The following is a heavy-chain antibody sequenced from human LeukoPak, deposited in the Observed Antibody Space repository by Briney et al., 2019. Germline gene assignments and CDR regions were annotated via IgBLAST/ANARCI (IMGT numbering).Heavy chain of an antibody. CDR1: GFTFSSYA. D-gene: IGHD3-10*01. Sequence: PGRSLRLSCAASGFTFSSYAMHWVRQAPGKGLDWVALISYDGSKTYYADSVKGRFTISRDNSKNTLYLQMNSLRAEDTAVYYCVRDSGVWFGSSGDYFDYWGQGTLVTVSS. CDR2: ISYDGSKT. V-gene: IGHV3-30-3*01. CDR3: VRDSGVWFGSSGDYFDY. J-gene: IGHJ4*02.